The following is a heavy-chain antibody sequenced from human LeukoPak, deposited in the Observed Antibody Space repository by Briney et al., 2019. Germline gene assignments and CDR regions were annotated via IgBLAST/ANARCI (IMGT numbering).Heavy chain of an antibody. Sequence: ASVKVSCKASGYTFTGYYMHWVRQAPGQGLEWMGWINPNSGGTNYAQKFQGRVTMTRDTSISTAYMELSRLRSDDTAVYYCAAAPAYCGGDCPFDYWGQGTLVTVSS. CDR2: INPNSGGT. J-gene: IGHJ4*02. CDR3: AAAPAYCGGDCPFDY. D-gene: IGHD2-21*02. V-gene: IGHV1-2*02. CDR1: GYTFTGYY.